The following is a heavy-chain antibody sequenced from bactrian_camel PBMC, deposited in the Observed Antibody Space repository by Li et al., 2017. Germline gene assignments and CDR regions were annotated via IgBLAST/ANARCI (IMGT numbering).Heavy chain of an antibody. V-gene: IGHV3S63*01. J-gene: IGHJ4*01. CDR3: AADCPPVVGWDRLEY. D-gene: IGHD8*01. Sequence: VQLVESGGGSVQAGGSLRVSCLVSGLTYTMSEYRFGWFRQAPGKERELVAMDKGDGSIRYANSVKGRFTLSRDTAAGTVSLQMDNLVVEDTATYLCAADCPPVVGWDRLEYWGQGTQVTVS. CDR2: MDKGDGSI. CDR1: GLTYTMSEYR.